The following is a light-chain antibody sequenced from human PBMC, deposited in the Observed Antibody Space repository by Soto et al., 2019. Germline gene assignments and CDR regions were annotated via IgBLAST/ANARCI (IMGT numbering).Light chain of an antibody. V-gene: IGLV2-23*01. CDR2: EGS. J-gene: IGLJ1*01. Sequence: QSALTQPASVSGSLGQSITISCIGTSDNIGSYNLVSWYQHKPGKAPKIIIFEGSKRPSGVSNRFSGSRSGNTDSLPISGRQAEDEADYYCCSFAGTGTQYVFGTGTKLTVL. CDR1: SDNIGSYNL. CDR3: CSFAGTGTQYV.